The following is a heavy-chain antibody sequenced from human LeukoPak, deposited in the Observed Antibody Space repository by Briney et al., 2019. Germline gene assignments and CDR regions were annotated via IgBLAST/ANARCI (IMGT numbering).Heavy chain of an antibody. V-gene: IGHV1-18*01. J-gene: IGHJ6*03. CDR2: ISAYNGNT. CDR3: ARAIVATIGYYYYYMDV. Sequence: ASVKVSCKASGYTFTSYGISWLRQAPGQGLEWMGWISAYNGNTNYAQKLQGRVTMTTDTSTSTAYMELRSLRSDDTAVYYCARAIVATIGYYYYYMDVWGKGTTVTVSS. CDR1: GYTFTSYG. D-gene: IGHD5-12*01.